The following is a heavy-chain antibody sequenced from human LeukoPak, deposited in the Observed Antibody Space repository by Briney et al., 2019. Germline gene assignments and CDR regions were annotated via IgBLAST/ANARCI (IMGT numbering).Heavy chain of an antibody. J-gene: IGHJ4*02. D-gene: IGHD3-10*01. CDR3: ARRLYGSGNTRLDY. V-gene: IGHV4-39*07. CDR1: GGSISSSSYY. Sequence: TTSETLSLTCTVSGGSISSSSYYWGWIRQPPGKGLEWIGSIYYSGSTYYNPSLKSRVTISVDTSKNQFSLKLSSVTAADTAVYYCARRLYGSGNTRLDYWGQGTLVTVSS. CDR2: IYYSGST.